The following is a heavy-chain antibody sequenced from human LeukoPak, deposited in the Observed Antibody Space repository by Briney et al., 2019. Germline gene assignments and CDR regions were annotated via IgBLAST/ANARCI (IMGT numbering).Heavy chain of an antibody. V-gene: IGHV1-69*13. CDR2: IIPIFGTA. CDR3: ARGTFMGWYMDV. Sequence: SVKVSCKASGGTFSSYAISWVQQAPGQGLEWMGGIIPIFGTANYAQKFQGRVTITADEYTSTAYMELSSLRSEDTAVYYCARGTFMGWYMDVWGKGTTVTVSS. D-gene: IGHD1-14*01. J-gene: IGHJ6*03. CDR1: GGTFSSYA.